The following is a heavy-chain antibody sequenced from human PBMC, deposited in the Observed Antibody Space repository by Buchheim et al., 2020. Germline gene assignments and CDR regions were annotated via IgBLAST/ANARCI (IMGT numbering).Heavy chain of an antibody. J-gene: IGHJ6*02. Sequence: EVQLVESGGGLVQPGGSLRLSCAASGFTVSSNYMSWVRQAPGKGLEWVSVIYSGGSTYYADSVKGRFTISRDNSKNTMYLQMNSLRAEDTAVYYCARLNYDILTGVNGMDVWGQGTT. V-gene: IGHV3-66*01. CDR1: GFTVSSNY. CDR3: ARLNYDILTGVNGMDV. D-gene: IGHD3-9*01. CDR2: IYSGGST.